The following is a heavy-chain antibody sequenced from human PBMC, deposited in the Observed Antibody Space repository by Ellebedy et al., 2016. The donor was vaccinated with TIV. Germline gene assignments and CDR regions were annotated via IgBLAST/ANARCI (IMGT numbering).Heavy chain of an antibody. Sequence: GESLKISXEASGFTFSSYAMHWVRQAPGKGLEWVAVISDDETKKYYTDSVKGRFTISRDNYKNTVSLQMNSLRAEDTAVYYCASRGISGSYNPLYWGQGTLVTVSS. CDR2: ISDDETKK. D-gene: IGHD3-10*01. V-gene: IGHV3-30-3*01. J-gene: IGHJ4*02. CDR1: GFTFSSYA. CDR3: ASRGISGSYNPLY.